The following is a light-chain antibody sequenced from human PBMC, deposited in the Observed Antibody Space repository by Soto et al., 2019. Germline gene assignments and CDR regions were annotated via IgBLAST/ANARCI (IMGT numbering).Light chain of an antibody. Sequence: QSALTQPPSASGSPGQSVTISCTGTSSDIGAYNFVSWYQQHPGKAPKFMISEVNTRPSGVPDRFSGSKSGNTASLTVSGLQADDEADYFCSSYAGSNSYVFGTGTKLTVL. J-gene: IGLJ1*01. CDR3: SSYAGSNSYV. CDR2: EVN. CDR1: SSDIGAYNF. V-gene: IGLV2-8*01.